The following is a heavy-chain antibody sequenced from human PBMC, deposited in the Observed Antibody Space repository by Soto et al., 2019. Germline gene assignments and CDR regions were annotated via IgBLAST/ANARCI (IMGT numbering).Heavy chain of an antibody. Sequence: EVQLVESGGGLVKPGGSLRLSCAASGFTFSNAWMTWVRQAPGKGLEWVGRVKSKTDGGTIDYAAPVKDRFTISREDSKNTLYPQMNSQKTEDTAVYYCIGTYSGSSMRFDYWGQGTLVTVSS. J-gene: IGHJ4*02. CDR1: GFTFSNAW. V-gene: IGHV3-15*01. CDR2: VKSKTDGGTI. D-gene: IGHD5-12*01. CDR3: IGTYSGSSMRFDY.